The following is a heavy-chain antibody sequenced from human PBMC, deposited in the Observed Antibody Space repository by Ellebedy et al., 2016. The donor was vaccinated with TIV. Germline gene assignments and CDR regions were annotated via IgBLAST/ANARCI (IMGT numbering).Heavy chain of an antibody. Sequence: SETLSLTXTVSGGSISSDNYFWGWIRHPPGKVLEWIGFIHYTGSTHYNPSLNSRVTISMDTSKNQFSLRLSSVTAADTAVYYCTREVIVETTTADAFDLWGQGTRVTVSS. CDR1: GGSISSDNYF. J-gene: IGHJ3*01. CDR3: TREVIVETTTADAFDL. D-gene: IGHD1-26*01. CDR2: IHYTGST. V-gene: IGHV4-31*03.